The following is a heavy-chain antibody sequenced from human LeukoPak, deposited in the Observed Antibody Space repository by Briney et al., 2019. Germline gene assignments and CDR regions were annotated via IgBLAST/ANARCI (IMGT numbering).Heavy chain of an antibody. D-gene: IGHD3-3*01. CDR3: ARENPRITIFGVVKDAFDI. CDR2: IYYSGST. Sequence: SQTLSLTCTVSGGSISSGDYYWSWIRQPPGKGLEWIVYIYYSGSTYYNPSLKSRVTISVDTSKNQFSLKLSSVTAADTAVYYCARENPRITIFGVVKDAFDIWGQGTMVTVSS. V-gene: IGHV4-30-4*08. J-gene: IGHJ3*02. CDR1: GGSISSGDYY.